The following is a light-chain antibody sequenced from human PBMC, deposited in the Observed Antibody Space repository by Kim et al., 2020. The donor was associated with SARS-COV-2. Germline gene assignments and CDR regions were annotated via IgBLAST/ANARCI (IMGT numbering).Light chain of an antibody. V-gene: IGLV3-25*03. CDR3: QSADSSGTYVV. J-gene: IGLJ2*01. CDR2: KDS. CDR1: ALPKQY. Sequence: SYELTQPPSVSVSPGQTARITCSGDALPKQYAYWYQQKPGQAPVRVIYKDSERPSGIPERFSGPSSWTTVPLPISAVQAEDEADYYCQSADSSGTYVVF.